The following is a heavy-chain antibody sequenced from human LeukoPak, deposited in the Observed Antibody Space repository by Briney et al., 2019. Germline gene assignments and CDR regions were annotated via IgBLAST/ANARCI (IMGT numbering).Heavy chain of an antibody. D-gene: IGHD3-9*01. V-gene: IGHV4-61*02. CDR3: AREGVLTGYYDGPSY. CDR1: GASISSGNYY. CDR2: IYSTGST. Sequence: SETLSLTRTVSGASISSGNYYWVWIRQPAGKGLEWIGRIYSTGSTNYNPSLKSRVTISVDTSKNQFSLRLSSVTAADTAVYYCAREGVLTGYYDGPSYWGQGTLVTVSS. J-gene: IGHJ4*02.